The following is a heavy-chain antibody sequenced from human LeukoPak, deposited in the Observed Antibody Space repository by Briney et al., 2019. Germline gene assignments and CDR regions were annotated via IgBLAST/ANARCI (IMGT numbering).Heavy chain of an antibody. J-gene: IGHJ4*02. CDR1: GYSISSGYY. V-gene: IGHV4-38-2*02. D-gene: IGHD3-22*01. CDR3: ARIHYFDSRGTVGY. CDR2: IYYSGKT. Sequence: SETLSLTCTVSGYSISSGYYWGWIRQPPGKGLEWIGSIYYSGKTYYNPSLKSRATMSVDTSKNQISLKLSSVTAADTAVYFCARIHYFDSRGTVGYWGQGTLVTVSS.